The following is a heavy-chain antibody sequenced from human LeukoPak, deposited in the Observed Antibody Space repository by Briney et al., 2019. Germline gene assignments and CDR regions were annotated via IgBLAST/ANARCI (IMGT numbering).Heavy chain of an antibody. D-gene: IGHD6-13*01. CDR2: IKQDGSEK. Sequence: GGSLRLSCAASGFTFSSYWMSWVRQAPGKGLEWVANIKQDGSEKYYVDSVKGRFTIPRDNAKNSLYLQMNSLRAEDTAVYYCARASSRPYSSSWYSDYWGQGTLVTVSS. CDR3: ARASSRPYSSSWYSDY. J-gene: IGHJ4*02. CDR1: GFTFSSYW. V-gene: IGHV3-7*01.